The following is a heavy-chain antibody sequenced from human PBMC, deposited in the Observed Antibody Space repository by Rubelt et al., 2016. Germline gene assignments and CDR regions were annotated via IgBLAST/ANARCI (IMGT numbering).Heavy chain of an antibody. CDR1: GGSISSSSYY. V-gene: IGHV4-39*07. CDR2: IYYSGST. J-gene: IGHJ4*02. D-gene: IGHD4-23*01. Sequence: QLQLQESGPGLVKPSETLSLTCTVSGGSISSSSYYWGWIRQPPGKGLEWIGSIYYSGSTYYNPSLKSRVTMSVDTSKNQFSLKLSSVTAADTAVYYCATSGGNGGDFDYWGQGTLVTVSS. CDR3: ATSGGNGGDFDY.